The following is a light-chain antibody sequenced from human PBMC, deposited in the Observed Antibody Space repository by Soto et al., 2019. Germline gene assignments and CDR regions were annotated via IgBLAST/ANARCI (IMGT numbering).Light chain of an antibody. Sequence: QSALTQPASVSGSPGQSITISCTGTNRDIGSFHLVSWFQQHPGKAPKLMIYEGDLRPSGVSNRFSGSKSGNTASLTISGLQAEDEADYYCCSYPGIPTPRFGSGTKVTVL. CDR1: NRDIGSFHL. V-gene: IGLV2-23*01. CDR2: EGD. J-gene: IGLJ1*01. CDR3: CSYPGIPTPR.